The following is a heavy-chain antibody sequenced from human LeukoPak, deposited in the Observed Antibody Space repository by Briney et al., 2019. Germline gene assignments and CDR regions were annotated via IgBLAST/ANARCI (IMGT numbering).Heavy chain of an antibody. CDR2: ISSSGSTI. J-gene: IGHJ3*02. CDR3: ARGYSDAFDI. V-gene: IGHV3-48*03. Sequence: GGSLRLSCAASGFTFSSYEMNWVRQAPGKGLEWVSYISSSGSTIYYADSVKGRFTISRDNAKNSLYLQMNSLRAEDTALYYCARGYSDAFDIWGQGTMVTVSS. D-gene: IGHD1-1*01. CDR1: GFTFSSYE.